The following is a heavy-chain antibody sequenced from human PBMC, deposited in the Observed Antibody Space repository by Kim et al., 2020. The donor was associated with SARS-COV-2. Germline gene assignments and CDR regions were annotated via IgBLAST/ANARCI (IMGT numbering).Heavy chain of an antibody. J-gene: IGHJ4*02. Sequence: SETLSLTCAVSGGSISSGGYSWSWIRQPLGKGLEWIGYIYHSGSTYYNPSLKSRVTISVDRSKNQFSLKLSSVTAADTALYYCATTRGYCSSTSCPFDYWGQGTLVTVSS. CDR2: IYHSGST. V-gene: IGHV4-30-2*01. CDR3: ATTRGYCSSTSCPFDY. CDR1: GGSISSGGYS. D-gene: IGHD2-2*01.